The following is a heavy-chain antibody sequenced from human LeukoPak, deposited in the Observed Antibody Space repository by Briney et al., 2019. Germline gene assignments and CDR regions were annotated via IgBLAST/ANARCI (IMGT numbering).Heavy chain of an antibody. Sequence: GGSLRLSCAASGFTFSSYWMSWVRQAPGKGLEWVANIKQDGSEKYYVDSVKGRFTISRDNAKNSLYLQMNSLRAEDTAVYYCARDSLPLDSGVDVDYWGQGTLVTVSS. J-gene: IGHJ4*02. CDR3: ARDSLPLDSGVDVDY. V-gene: IGHV3-7*01. CDR1: GFTFSSYW. D-gene: IGHD1-26*01. CDR2: IKQDGSEK.